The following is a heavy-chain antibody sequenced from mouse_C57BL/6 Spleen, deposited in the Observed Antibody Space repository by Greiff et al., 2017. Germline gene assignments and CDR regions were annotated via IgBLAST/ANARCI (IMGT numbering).Heavy chain of an antibody. CDR1: GFTFSSYT. V-gene: IGHV5-9*01. J-gene: IGHJ2*01. CDR3: ARGAGTYYFDY. D-gene: IGHD4-1*01. Sequence: EVHLVESGGGLVKPGGSLKLSCAASGFTFSSYTMSWVRQTPEKRLEWVATISGGGGNTYYPDSVKGRFTISRDNAKNTLYLQMSSLRSEDTALYYCARGAGTYYFDYWGQGTTLTVSS. CDR2: ISGGGGNT.